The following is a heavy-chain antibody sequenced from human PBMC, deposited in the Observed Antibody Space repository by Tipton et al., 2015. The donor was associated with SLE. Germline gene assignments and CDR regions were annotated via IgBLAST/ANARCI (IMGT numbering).Heavy chain of an antibody. CDR3: ARGYCGGGVCYGRGFFDH. V-gene: IGHV4-39*07. J-gene: IGHJ4*02. CDR1: GASITTSEYF. D-gene: IGHD2-8*02. Sequence: TLSLTCTVSGASITTSEYFWGWIRQPPGKGLEWIGIFYYGGNTYYNPSLKSPVSISAGTSKNQFSLKLNSVTAADTAVYYCARGYCGGGVCYGRGFFDHWGQGTLLTVSS. CDR2: FYYGGNT.